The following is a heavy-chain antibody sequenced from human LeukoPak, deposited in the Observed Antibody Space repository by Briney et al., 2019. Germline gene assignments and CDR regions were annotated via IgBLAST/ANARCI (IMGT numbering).Heavy chain of an antibody. D-gene: IGHD6-13*01. CDR1: GGTFSSYA. CDR2: IIPIFGTA. V-gene: IGHV1-69*05. CDR3: ARDFGVSIAAAGAS. Sequence: GASVKVSCKASGGTFSSYAISWVRQAPGQGPEWMGGIIPIFGTANYAQKFQGRVTITTDESTSTAYMELSSLRSEDTAVYYCARDFGVSIAAAGASWGQGTLVTVSS. J-gene: IGHJ5*02.